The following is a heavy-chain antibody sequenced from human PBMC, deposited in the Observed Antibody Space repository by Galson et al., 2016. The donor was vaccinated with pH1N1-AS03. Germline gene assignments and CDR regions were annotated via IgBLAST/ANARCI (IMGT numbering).Heavy chain of an antibody. CDR3: ARRSPWSPVPTFYFDY. Sequence: SLRLSCAASGFTFSTSSMSWARQTPGRGLEWVSSISASATDTYYADSVKGRFTISRDNSRDTLYLQMSNLRAEDTAVYYCARRSPWSPVPTFYFDYWGQGTLVTVSS. CDR2: ISASATDT. CDR1: GFTFSTSS. V-gene: IGHV3-23*01. D-gene: IGHD4/OR15-4a*01. J-gene: IGHJ4*02.